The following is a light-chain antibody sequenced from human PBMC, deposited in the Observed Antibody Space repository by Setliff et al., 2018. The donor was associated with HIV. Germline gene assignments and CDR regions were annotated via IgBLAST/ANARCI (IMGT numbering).Light chain of an antibody. CDR1: QSISSNY. J-gene: IGKJ4*01. CDR3: QQYGSSLSLT. V-gene: IGKV3-20*01. CDR2: GAS. Sequence: EIVLTQSPGTLSLSPGERATLSCRASQSISSNYLAWYQQKPGQAPRLLIYGASTRATGIPDRFTGSGSGTDFTLTISRLEPEDFAVYHCQQYGSSLSLTFGGGTKVDIK.